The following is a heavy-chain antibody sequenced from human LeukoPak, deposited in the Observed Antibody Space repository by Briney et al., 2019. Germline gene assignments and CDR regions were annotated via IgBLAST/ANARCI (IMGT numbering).Heavy chain of an antibody. CDR1: GYTFTTYG. V-gene: IGHV1-18*01. J-gene: IGHJ5*02. CDR2: ISAYNGNT. D-gene: IGHD3-3*01. CDR3: ARDHMNYDFWSGYSNWFDP. Sequence: GASVKVSCKASGYTFTTYGITWVRQVPGQGLERMGWISAYNGNTNYAQKFQGRVTMTTDTSTSTAYMELKSLRSDDTAVYYCARDHMNYDFWSGYSNWFDPWGQGTLVTVSS.